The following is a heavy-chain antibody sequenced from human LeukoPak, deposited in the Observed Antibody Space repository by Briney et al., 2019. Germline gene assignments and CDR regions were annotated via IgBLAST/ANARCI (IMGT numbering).Heavy chain of an antibody. CDR3: ARFREYTYGPFDS. CDR1: GFSFSSFG. J-gene: IGHJ4*02. Sequence: GGSLRLSCAASGFSFSSFGMNWVRQAPGKGLEWVAVLSHDGRNKNYADSVKGRFIVSRDNSKKTLYLQMNSLRGEDTAAYYCARFREYTYGPFDSWGQGTLVTVS. CDR2: LSHDGRNK. V-gene: IGHV3-30*04. D-gene: IGHD5-18*01.